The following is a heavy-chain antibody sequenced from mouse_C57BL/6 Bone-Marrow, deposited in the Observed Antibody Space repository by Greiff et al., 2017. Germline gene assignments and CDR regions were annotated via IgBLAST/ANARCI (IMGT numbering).Heavy chain of an antibody. CDR1: GFNIKNTY. V-gene: IGHV14-3*01. CDR2: IDPANGTT. Sequence: EVKLQESVAELVRPGASVKLSCTASGFNIKNTYMHWVKQRPEQGLEWIGWIDPANGTTKYAPKFQGRATITTDTSANTAYLQLSSLTSEDTAIYYCACTTVVAPYYFDYWGQGTTLTVSS. D-gene: IGHD1-1*01. CDR3: ACTTVVAPYYFDY. J-gene: IGHJ2*01.